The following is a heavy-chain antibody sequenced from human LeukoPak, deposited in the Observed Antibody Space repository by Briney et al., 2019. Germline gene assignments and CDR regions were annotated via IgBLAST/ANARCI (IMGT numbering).Heavy chain of an antibody. Sequence: VESLKISCKGSGYSFTSYWIGWVRQMPGKGLEWMGIIYPGDSDTRYSPSFQGQVTISGDKSISAAYLQWSSLEASDTAMYYCARLGGSAYNWFDPWGQGTLVTVSS. D-gene: IGHD3-10*01. CDR3: ARLGGSAYNWFDP. J-gene: IGHJ5*02. V-gene: IGHV5-51*01. CDR1: GYSFTSYW. CDR2: IYPGDSDT.